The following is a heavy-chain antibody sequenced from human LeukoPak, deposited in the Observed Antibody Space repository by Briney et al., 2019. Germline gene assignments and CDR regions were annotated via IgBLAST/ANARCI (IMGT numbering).Heavy chain of an antibody. Sequence: SETLSLTCAVYGGSFSGYYWSWIRQPPGKGLEWIGEINHSGSTNYNPSLKSRVTISVDTSKNQFSLKLSSVTAADTAVYYCARVGYSGSAYYYYMDVWGKGTTVTVSS. V-gene: IGHV4-34*01. D-gene: IGHD1-26*01. J-gene: IGHJ6*03. CDR1: GGSFSGYY. CDR3: ARVGYSGSAYYYYMDV. CDR2: INHSGST.